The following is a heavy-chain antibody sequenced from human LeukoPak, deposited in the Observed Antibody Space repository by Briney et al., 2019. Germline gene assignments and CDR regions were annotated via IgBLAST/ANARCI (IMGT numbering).Heavy chain of an antibody. CDR3: ARVGYYESSGYYEY. D-gene: IGHD3-22*01. CDR2: ISAYNGNT. CDR1: GSTFTSYG. V-gene: IGHV1-18*04. J-gene: IGHJ4*02. Sequence: ASVKVSCKASGSTFTSYGISWVRQAPGQGLEWMGWISAYNGNTNYAQKLQGRVTMTTDTSTSTAYVELRSLRSDDTAVYYCARVGYYESSGYYEYWGQGTLVTVSS.